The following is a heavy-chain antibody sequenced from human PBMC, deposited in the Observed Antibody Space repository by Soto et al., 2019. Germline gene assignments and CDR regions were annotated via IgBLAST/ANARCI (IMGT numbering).Heavy chain of an antibody. V-gene: IGHV4-59*01. Sequence: SETLSLTCTVSGGSISSYYWSWIRQPPGKGLEWIGYIYYSGSTNYNPSLKSRVTISVDTSKNQFSLKLSSVTAADTAVYYCARGPGYSSSWYFDYWGQGTLVTVSS. CDR3: ARGPGYSSSWYFDY. J-gene: IGHJ4*02. CDR2: IYYSGST. D-gene: IGHD6-13*01. CDR1: GGSISSYY.